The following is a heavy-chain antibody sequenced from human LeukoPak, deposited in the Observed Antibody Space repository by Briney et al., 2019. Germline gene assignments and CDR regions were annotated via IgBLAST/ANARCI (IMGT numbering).Heavy chain of an antibody. V-gene: IGHV1-18*01. CDR3: ARFYYGGGEGTTNWFDP. Sequence: ASVKVSCKASDYTFTSYGISWVRQAPGQGLEWMGWISAYNGNTNYAQKLQGRVTMTTDTSTSTAYMELRSLRSDDTAVYYCARFYYGGGEGTTNWFDPWGQGTLVTVSS. D-gene: IGHD1-1*01. J-gene: IGHJ5*02. CDR1: DYTFTSYG. CDR2: ISAYNGNT.